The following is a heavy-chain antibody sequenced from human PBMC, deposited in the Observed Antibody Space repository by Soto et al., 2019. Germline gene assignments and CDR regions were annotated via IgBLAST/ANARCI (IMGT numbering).Heavy chain of an antibody. Sequence: GGSLRLSCAASGFRFSVYWMHWVRQAPGKGLVWVSRINSDGSSRTYADSVKGRFTISRDNAKNTLYLQMNSLRAEDTAVYYCARDPGSSWHHDYWGQGTLVTVSS. CDR2: INSDGSSR. J-gene: IGHJ4*02. V-gene: IGHV3-74*01. D-gene: IGHD6-13*01. CDR3: ARDPGSSWHHDY. CDR1: GFRFSVYW.